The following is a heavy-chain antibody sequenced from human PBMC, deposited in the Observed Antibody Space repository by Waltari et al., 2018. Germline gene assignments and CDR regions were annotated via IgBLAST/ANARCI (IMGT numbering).Heavy chain of an antibody. D-gene: IGHD2-15*01. Sequence: EVQLLESGGGLLQPGGSLRLSCAASGFIFSNYAMTWVRPAPGRGLEWVSGVSSSGDTTYYADSVKGRFTISRDNSKNTLYLQMNSLRADDTALYYCAKTRGYCSGGSCYSDYWGQGTLVTVSS. CDR2: VSSSGDTT. CDR3: AKTRGYCSGGSCYSDY. V-gene: IGHV3-23*01. J-gene: IGHJ4*02. CDR1: GFIFSNYA.